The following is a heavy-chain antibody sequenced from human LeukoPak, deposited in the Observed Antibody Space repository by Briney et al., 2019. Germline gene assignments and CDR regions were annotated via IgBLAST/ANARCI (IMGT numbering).Heavy chain of an antibody. CDR2: IYYSGST. Sequence: SETLSLTCTVSGVSISSSNSYWGWIRQPPGKGLEWIGYIYYSGSTNYNPSLKSRVTISVDTSKNQFSLKLSSVTAADTAVYYCASGVRGVIGYFDYWGQGTLVTVSS. J-gene: IGHJ4*02. V-gene: IGHV4-61*05. CDR3: ASGVRGVIGYFDY. CDR1: GVSISSSNSY. D-gene: IGHD3-10*01.